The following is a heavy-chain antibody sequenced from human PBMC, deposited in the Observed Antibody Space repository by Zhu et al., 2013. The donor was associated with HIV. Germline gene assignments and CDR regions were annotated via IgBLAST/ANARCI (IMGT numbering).Heavy chain of an antibody. V-gene: IGHV1-46*01. CDR3: ARDLSSYGAGH. CDR2: INPSGGST. J-gene: IGHJ4*02. CDR1: GYTFTSYH. Sequence: QVQLVQSGAEVKKPGASVKVSCKASGYTFTSYHMHWVRQAPGQGLEWMGIINPSGGSTSYTQKFQGRVTMTRDTSTSIVYMELSSLRSEDTAVYYCARDLSSYGAGHRGQGTLVTVSS. D-gene: IGHD6-19*01.